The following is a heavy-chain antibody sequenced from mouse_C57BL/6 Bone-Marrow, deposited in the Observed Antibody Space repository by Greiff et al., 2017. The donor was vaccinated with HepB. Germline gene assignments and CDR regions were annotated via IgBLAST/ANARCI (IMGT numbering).Heavy chain of an antibody. J-gene: IGHJ1*03. CDR1: GFTFSDYG. CDR2: ISNLAYSI. CDR3: ARVLGYFDV. V-gene: IGHV5-15*01. Sequence: EVQLQESGGGLVQPGGSLKLSCAASGFTFSDYGMAWVRPAPRKGPEWVAFISNLAYSIYYADTVTGRFTISRENAKNTLYLEMSSLRSEDTAMYYCARVLGYFDVWGTGTTVTVSS.